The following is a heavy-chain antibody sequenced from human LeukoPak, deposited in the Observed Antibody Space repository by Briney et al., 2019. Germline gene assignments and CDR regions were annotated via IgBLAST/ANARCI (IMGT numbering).Heavy chain of an antibody. CDR3: AKLGVETYYDFWSGYRTPGYYYGMDV. CDR1: GFTFSSYG. J-gene: IGHJ6*02. V-gene: IGHV3-30*02. Sequence: GGSLRLSCAASGFTFSSYGMHWVRQAPGKGLEWVAVIWYDGSNKYYADSVKGRFTIPRDNSKHTLYLQMNSLRAEDTAVYYCAKLGVETYYDFWSGYRTPGYYYGMDVWGQGTTVTVSS. D-gene: IGHD3-3*01. CDR2: IWYDGSNK.